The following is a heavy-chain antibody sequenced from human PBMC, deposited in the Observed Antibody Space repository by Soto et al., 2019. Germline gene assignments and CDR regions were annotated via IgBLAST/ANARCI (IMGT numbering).Heavy chain of an antibody. V-gene: IGHV1-46*01. CDR3: ARARRDRAEGWFDP. CDR1: GYTFTSYY. D-gene: IGHD6-6*01. Sequence: QVQLVQSGAEVKKPGASVNVSCKASGYTFTSYYMHWVRQAPGQGLEWMVIINPSGGSTSYAQKFQGRVTMTRDTSTSTVYMELSSLRSEDPAVYYCARARRDRAEGWFDPWGQGTLVTVSS. CDR2: INPSGGST. J-gene: IGHJ5*02.